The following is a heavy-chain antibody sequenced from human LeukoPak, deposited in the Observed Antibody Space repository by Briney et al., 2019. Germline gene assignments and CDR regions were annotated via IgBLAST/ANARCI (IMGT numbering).Heavy chain of an antibody. CDR2: ISWNSGSI. D-gene: IGHD6-19*01. Sequence: GGSLRLSCAASGFTFSSYAMSWVRQPPGKGLGWVSGISWNSGSIDYADSVKGRFTISRDNAKNSLYLQMNSLRVEDTAFYYCAKDNRRHYTSGPNPDSLHWGQGALVTVSS. CDR3: AKDNRRHYTSGPNPDSLH. CDR1: GFTFSSYA. J-gene: IGHJ4*02. V-gene: IGHV3-9*01.